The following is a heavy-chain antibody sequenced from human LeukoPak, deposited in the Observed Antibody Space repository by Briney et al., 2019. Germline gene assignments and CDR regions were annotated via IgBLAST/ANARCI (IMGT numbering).Heavy chain of an antibody. V-gene: IGHV4-61*02. Sequence: SETLSLTCTVSGGSISSGSHYWSWIRQPAGKGLEWIGRIYTSGSTNYNPSLKSRVTISVDTSKNQFSLRLSSVTAADTAVYYCARGRSYYDQTGIDIWGQGTMVTVSS. CDR3: ARGRSYYDQTGIDI. D-gene: IGHD3-22*01. CDR2: IYTSGST. J-gene: IGHJ3*02. CDR1: GGSISSGSHY.